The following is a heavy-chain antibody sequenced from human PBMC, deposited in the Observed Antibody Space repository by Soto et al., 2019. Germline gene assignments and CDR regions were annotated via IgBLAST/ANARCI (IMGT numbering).Heavy chain of an antibody. CDR2: IDPSDSQT. J-gene: IGHJ4*02. D-gene: IGHD3-22*01. CDR3: ARQIYDSDTGPNFQYYSDS. V-gene: IGHV5-10-1*01. Sequence: LGESLKISCKGSEYSFAGYWITWVRQKPGKGLEWMGRIDPSDSQTYYSPSFRGHVTISVTKSITTVFLQWSSLRASGTATYYCARQIYDSDTGPNFQYYSDSPGPVTPVTVSS. CDR1: EYSFAGYW.